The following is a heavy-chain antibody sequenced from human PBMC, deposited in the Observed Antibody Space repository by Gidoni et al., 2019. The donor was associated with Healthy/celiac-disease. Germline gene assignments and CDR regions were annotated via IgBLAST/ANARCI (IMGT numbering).Heavy chain of an antibody. J-gene: IGHJ6*02. CDR2: IYYSGST. Sequence: QVQLQESGPGLVKPSETLSLTCTVSGGSISSYYWSWIRQPPGKGLEWIGYIYYSGSTNYNPSLKSRVTISVDTSKNQFSLKLSSVTAADTAVYYCASLRLGELSLGYYGMDVWGQGTTVTVSS. D-gene: IGHD3-16*02. V-gene: IGHV4-59*01. CDR1: GGSISSYY. CDR3: ASLRLGELSLGYYGMDV.